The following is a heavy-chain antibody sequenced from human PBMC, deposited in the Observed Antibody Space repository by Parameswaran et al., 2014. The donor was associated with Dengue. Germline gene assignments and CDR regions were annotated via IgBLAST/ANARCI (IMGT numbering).Heavy chain of an antibody. D-gene: IGHD2-21*01. V-gene: IGHV4-34*01. CDR3: ARTYSMDY. Sequence: RWIRQPPGKGLEWIGEINHSGSTNYNPSLKSRVTISVDTSKNQFSLKLSSVTAADTAVYYCARTYSMDYWGQGTLVTVSS. J-gene: IGHJ4*02. CDR2: INHSGST.